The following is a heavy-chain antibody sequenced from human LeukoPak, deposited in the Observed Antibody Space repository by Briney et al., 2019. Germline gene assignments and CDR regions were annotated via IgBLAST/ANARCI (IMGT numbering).Heavy chain of an antibody. D-gene: IGHD3-10*01. Sequence: SETLSLTCTVSGGSISSYYWSWIRQPPGKGLEWIGYIYYSGSTNYNPSLKSRVTISVDTSKNQFSLKLSSVTAADTAVYYCARHGVGRGGDFDYWGQGTMVTVSS. V-gene: IGHV4-59*08. J-gene: IGHJ4*03. CDR2: IYYSGST. CDR3: ARHGVGRGGDFDY. CDR1: GGSISSYY.